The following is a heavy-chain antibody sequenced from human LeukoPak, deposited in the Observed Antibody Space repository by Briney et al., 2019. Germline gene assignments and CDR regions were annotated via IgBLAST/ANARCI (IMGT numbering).Heavy chain of an antibody. J-gene: IGHJ4*02. V-gene: IGHV3-15*01. Sequence: GGSLRLSCAASGFTFSNAWMSWVRQAPGKGLEWVGRIKSKTDGGTTDYAAPVKGRFTISRDDSKRTAYLQMNSLKTEDTAVYYCSRHEAAIDYWGQGTLVTVSS. CDR1: GFTFSNAW. CDR2: IKSKTDGGTT. CDR3: SRHEAAIDY. D-gene: IGHD6-25*01.